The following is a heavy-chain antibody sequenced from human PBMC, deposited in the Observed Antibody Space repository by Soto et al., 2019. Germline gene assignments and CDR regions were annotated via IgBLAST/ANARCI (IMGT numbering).Heavy chain of an antibody. Sequence: SETLSLTCTVSGGSISSGGYYWNWIRQHPGKGLEWIGYIYYSGSTYYNPSLKSRVTISVDTSKNQFSLKLSSVTAADTAVYYCARADYGSGSYFAPGYYYYGMDVWGQGTTVPVSS. CDR2: IYYSGST. V-gene: IGHV4-31*03. D-gene: IGHD3-10*01. J-gene: IGHJ6*02. CDR3: ARADYGSGSYFAPGYYYYGMDV. CDR1: GGSISSGGYY.